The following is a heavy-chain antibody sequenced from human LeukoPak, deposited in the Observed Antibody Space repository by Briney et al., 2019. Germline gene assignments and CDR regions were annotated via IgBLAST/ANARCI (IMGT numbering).Heavy chain of an antibody. Sequence: GGSLRLSCAASGFTFDDYAMHWVRQAPGKGLEWVSGISWNSGSIGYADSVKGRFTISRDNAKNPLYLQMNSLRAEDTALYYCAKAKYGTHYYFDYWGQGTLVTVSS. CDR3: AKAKYGTHYYFDY. CDR2: ISWNSGSI. CDR1: GFTFDDYA. V-gene: IGHV3-9*01. J-gene: IGHJ4*02. D-gene: IGHD2/OR15-2a*01.